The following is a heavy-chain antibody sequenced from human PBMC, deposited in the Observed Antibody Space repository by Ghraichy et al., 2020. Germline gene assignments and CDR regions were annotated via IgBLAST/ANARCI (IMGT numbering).Heavy chain of an antibody. CDR1: GGTFSSYA. CDR2: IIPIFGTA. J-gene: IGHJ5*02. CDR3: ARNQGGGDFPLRRSWFDP. Sequence: SVKVSCKASGGTFSSYAISWVRQAPGQGLEWMGGIIPIFGTANYAQKFQGRVTITADESTSTAYMELSSLRSEDTAVYYCARNQGGGDFPLRRSWFDPWGQGTLVTVSS. V-gene: IGHV1-69*13. D-gene: IGHD2-21*02.